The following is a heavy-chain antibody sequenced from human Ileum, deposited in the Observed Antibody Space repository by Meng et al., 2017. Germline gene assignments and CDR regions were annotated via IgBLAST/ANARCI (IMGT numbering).Heavy chain of an antibody. D-gene: IGHD5-12*01. V-gene: IGHV4-61*02. CDR2: IYTSGST. Sequence: SETLSLTCTVSGGSISSGNYYWSWIRQPAGRGLEWVGRIYTSGSTDYNASLKSRVTISVDTSRNQFSLNLYSVTAADTAMYYCATEVEYSGYNQYYFDNWGQGTLVTVSS. CDR3: ATEVEYSGYNQYYFDN. CDR1: GGSISSGNYY. J-gene: IGHJ4*02.